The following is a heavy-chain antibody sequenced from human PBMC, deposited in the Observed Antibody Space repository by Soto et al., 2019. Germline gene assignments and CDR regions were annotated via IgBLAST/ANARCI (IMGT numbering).Heavy chain of an antibody. D-gene: IGHD5-12*01. CDR2: ISSSSSNI. CDR3: ARDNGYDAATLDY. J-gene: IGHJ4*02. CDR1: GFTFSTCS. Sequence: EVQLVESGGGLVKPGGSLRLSCAASGFTFSTCSMNWVRQAPGKGLDWVSSISSSSSNIYYADSVKGLFTISRDNSKNSLYLQMNSLRADDTAVYYCARDNGYDAATLDYCGQGTLVTVSS. V-gene: IGHV3-21*02.